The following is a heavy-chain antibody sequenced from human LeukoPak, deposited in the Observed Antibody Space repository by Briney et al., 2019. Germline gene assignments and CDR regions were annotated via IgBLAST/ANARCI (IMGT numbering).Heavy chain of an antibody. J-gene: IGHJ4*02. V-gene: IGHV4-39*02. Sequence: PSETLSLTCTVSGGSISSSSYYWGWIRQPPGKGLEWIGSIYYSGSTYYNPSLKSRVTISVDTSKNQFSLKLSSVTAADTAVYYCARERSSGSGNRDYWGQGTLVTVSS. CDR2: IYYSGST. CDR1: GGSISSSSYY. CDR3: ARERSSGSGNRDY. D-gene: IGHD6-19*01.